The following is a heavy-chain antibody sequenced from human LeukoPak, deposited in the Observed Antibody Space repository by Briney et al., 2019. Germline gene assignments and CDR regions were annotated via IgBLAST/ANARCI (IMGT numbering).Heavy chain of an antibody. J-gene: IGHJ4*02. CDR1: GFTFSGFG. Sequence: PGGSLRLSCAASGFTFSGFGMHWVRQAPGKGLEWVAFIQYNGNNEYYANSVKGRFTLSRDNSENTLYLQMNSLRAEDTAIYYCAKRDSAGSGTGKYYFDYWGQGTLVSVSS. CDR2: IQYNGNNE. V-gene: IGHV3-30*02. CDR3: AKRDSAGSGTGKYYFDY. D-gene: IGHD6-13*01.